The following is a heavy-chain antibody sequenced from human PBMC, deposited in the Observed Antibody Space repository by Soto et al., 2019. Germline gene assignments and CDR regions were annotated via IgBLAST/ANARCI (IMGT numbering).Heavy chain of an antibody. D-gene: IGHD3-10*01. V-gene: IGHV4-34*01. CDR1: GGSFSGYY. Sequence: QVQLQQWGAGLLKPSETLSLTCAVHGGSFSGYYWSWIRQPPGRGLEWIGEINPGGSTNYNPSLKRRVALSVATSKSQFSLNLTSVTAADTAVYYCAREGLWFGELLPFDIWGQGTMVTVSS. CDR3: AREGLWFGELLPFDI. CDR2: INPGGST. J-gene: IGHJ3*02.